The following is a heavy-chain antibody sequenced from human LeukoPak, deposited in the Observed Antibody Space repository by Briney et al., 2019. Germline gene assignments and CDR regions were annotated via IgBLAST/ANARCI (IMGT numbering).Heavy chain of an antibody. CDR2: INTNTGNP. CDR1: GYTFTNYA. Sequence: GASVKVSCKASGYTFTNYAINWVRQAPGQGLEWMGWINTNTGNPTHTQGFTGRFVFSLDTSVSTAYLQISSLKAEDTAVYYCARDISDYVWGSYRYTGPFFDYWGQGTLVTVSS. V-gene: IGHV7-4-1*02. CDR3: ARDISDYVWGSYRYTGPFFDY. J-gene: IGHJ4*02. D-gene: IGHD3-16*02.